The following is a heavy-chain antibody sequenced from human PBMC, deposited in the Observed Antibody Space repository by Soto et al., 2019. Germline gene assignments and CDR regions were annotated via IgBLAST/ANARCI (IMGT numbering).Heavy chain of an antibody. CDR1: GYTFTSYG. J-gene: IGHJ4*02. CDR2: ISAYNGNT. Sequence: GASVKVSCKASGYTFTSYGISWVRQAPGQGLEWMGWISAYNGNTNYAQKLRGRVTMTTDTSTSTAYMELRSLRSDDTAVYYCARVSAATWRLDYFDYWGQGTLVTVSS. D-gene: IGHD2-15*01. CDR3: ARVSAATWRLDYFDY. V-gene: IGHV1-18*01.